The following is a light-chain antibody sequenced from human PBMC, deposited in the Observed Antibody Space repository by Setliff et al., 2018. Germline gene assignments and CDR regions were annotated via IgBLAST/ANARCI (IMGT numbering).Light chain of an antibody. CDR3: QSYDSSLSGRV. V-gene: IGLV1-40*01. CDR2: ANS. Sequence: QSALTQPPSVSGAPGQRVTISCTGSSSNIGAGYDVHWYQQVPGTAPKLLIFANSNRPSGVPDRFSGSKSGTSASLAITGLQAEDEADYYCQSYDSSLSGRVFGTGTKVTVL. CDR1: SSNIGAGYD. J-gene: IGLJ1*01.